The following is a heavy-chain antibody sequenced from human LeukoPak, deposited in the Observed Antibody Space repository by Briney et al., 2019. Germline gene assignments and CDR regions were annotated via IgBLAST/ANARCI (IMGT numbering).Heavy chain of an antibody. J-gene: IGHJ5*02. V-gene: IGHV4-59*01. D-gene: IGHD3-22*01. Sequence: SETLSLTCTVSGGSIISYYWTWIRQPPGKGLEWIGYIYYSGSTNYNPSLKSRVTISVDTSKNQFSLKLSSVTAADTAVYYCARDLYYYDSSGYYYKWFDPWGQGTLVTVSS. CDR1: GGSIISYY. CDR3: ARDLYYYDSSGYYYKWFDP. CDR2: IYYSGST.